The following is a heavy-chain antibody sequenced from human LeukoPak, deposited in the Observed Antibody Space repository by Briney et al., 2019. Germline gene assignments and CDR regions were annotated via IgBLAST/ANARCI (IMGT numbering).Heavy chain of an antibody. D-gene: IGHD1-26*01. CDR2: VYTSGST. CDR1: GGSISNYY. J-gene: IGHJ6*03. CDR3: ARDSGKGDTAHMDV. Sequence: SETLSLTCTVSGGSISNYYWSWIRQPAGKGLESIGHVYTSGSTNYNPSLKSRVTMSVDTSKNQFSLRLSSVTAADTAVYYCARDSGKGDTAHMDVWGKGTTVTVSS. V-gene: IGHV4-4*07.